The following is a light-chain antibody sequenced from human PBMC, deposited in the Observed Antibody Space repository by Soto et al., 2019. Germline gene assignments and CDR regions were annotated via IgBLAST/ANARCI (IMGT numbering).Light chain of an antibody. V-gene: IGLV2-8*01. CDR3: CSYTTTNTVV. CDR1: SSDVGAYNY. CDR2: EVS. Sequence: QSALTQPPSASGSPGQSVTISCTGTSSDVGAYNYVSWYQQHPGKAPKLMIYEVSKRPSGVPDRFSGSKSGNTASLTVSGLQAEDEADYYCCSYTTTNTVVFGGGTQLTVL. J-gene: IGLJ2*01.